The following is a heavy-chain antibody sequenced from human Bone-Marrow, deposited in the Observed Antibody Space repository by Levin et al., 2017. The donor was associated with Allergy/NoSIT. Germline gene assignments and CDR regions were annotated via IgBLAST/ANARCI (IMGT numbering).Heavy chain of an antibody. D-gene: IGHD3-3*02. Sequence: PGGSLRLSCAASGFAFSNYAMNWVRQAPGKGLEWISAISSSGNSRYYADSVKGRFTVSRDNVWNSLSLQMNSLRAEDTALYYCASRVTISGVGYYFNYWGQGVPVTVSS. J-gene: IGHJ4*02. CDR2: ISSSGNSR. CDR1: GFAFSNYA. V-gene: IGHV3-48*01. CDR3: ASRVTISGVGYYFNY.